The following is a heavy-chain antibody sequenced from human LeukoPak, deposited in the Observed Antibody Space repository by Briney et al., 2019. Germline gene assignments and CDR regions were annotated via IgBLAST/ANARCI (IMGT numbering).Heavy chain of an antibody. Sequence: SVKVSCKASGGTFSSYAISWVRQAPGQGLEWMGGIIPIFGTANYAQKFQGRVTITADKSTSTAYMELSSLRSEDTAVYYCARAGRDRDLYYYGMDVWGKGTTVTVSS. D-gene: IGHD1-26*01. J-gene: IGHJ6*04. V-gene: IGHV1-69*06. CDR2: IIPIFGTA. CDR3: ARAGRDRDLYYYGMDV. CDR1: GGTFSSYA.